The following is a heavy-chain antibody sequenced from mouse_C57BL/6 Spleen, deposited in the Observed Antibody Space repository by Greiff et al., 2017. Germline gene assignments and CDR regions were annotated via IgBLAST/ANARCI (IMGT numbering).Heavy chain of an antibody. CDR3: AREGRYDDFYAMDY. Sequence: QVQLQQPGAELVRPGSSVKLSCKASGYTFTSYWMHWVKQRPIQGLEWIGNIDPSDSETHYNQKFKDKATLTVDKSSSPAYMQLSSLTSEDSAVYYCAREGRYDDFYAMDYWGQGTSVTVSS. CDR2: IDPSDSET. J-gene: IGHJ4*01. D-gene: IGHD2-12*01. CDR1: GYTFTSYW. V-gene: IGHV1-52*01.